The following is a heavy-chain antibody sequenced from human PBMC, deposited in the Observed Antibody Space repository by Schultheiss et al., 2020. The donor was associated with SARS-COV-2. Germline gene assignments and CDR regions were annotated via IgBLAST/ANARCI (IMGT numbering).Heavy chain of an antibody. Sequence: GGSLRLSCAASGLTFSSYAMSWVRQAPGKGLELVGFIRKIAYGGTADYVASVRGRFTISRDDSLNTGYLQMNSLNIEDTGVYYCTRDYDRRFCSGGSCHNDWGQGTLVTVSS. CDR2: IRKIAYGGTA. V-gene: IGHV3-49*04. J-gene: IGHJ4*02. CDR1: GLTFSSYA. D-gene: IGHD2-15*01. CDR3: TRDYDRRFCSGGSCHND.